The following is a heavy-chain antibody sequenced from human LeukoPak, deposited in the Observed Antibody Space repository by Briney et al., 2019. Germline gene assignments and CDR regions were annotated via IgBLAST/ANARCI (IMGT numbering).Heavy chain of an antibody. CDR1: GFTFSSCA. Sequence: PGGSLRLSCAASGFTFSSCAMSWVRQAPGKGLEWVSAISGSGGSTYYADSVKGRFTISRDNAKNSLYLQMNSLRAEDTAVYYCARTYYYDTSGYFGYWGQGTLVTVSS. J-gene: IGHJ4*02. D-gene: IGHD3-22*01. CDR3: ARTYYYDTSGYFGY. V-gene: IGHV3-23*01. CDR2: ISGSGGST.